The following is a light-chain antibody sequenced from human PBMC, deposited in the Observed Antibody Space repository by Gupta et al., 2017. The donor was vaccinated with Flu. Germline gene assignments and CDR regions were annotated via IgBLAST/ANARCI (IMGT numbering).Light chain of an antibody. CDR2: GAS. CDR3: QHDGTSPT. J-gene: IGKJ2*01. V-gene: IGKV3-20*01. CDR1: QSVASY. Sequence: EIVLTQSPGTLSLSPGERATLSCRASQSVASYLVWYQQKTGQAPRLLIYGASSRATGIPDRFSGSGSGTDFSLTISRLEPEDFAVYYCQHDGTSPTFGQGTKLEIK.